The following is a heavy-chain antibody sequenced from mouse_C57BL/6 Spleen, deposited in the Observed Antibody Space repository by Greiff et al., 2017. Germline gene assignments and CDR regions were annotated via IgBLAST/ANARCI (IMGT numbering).Heavy chain of an antibody. Sequence: QVQLKESGAELARPGASVKLSCKASGYTFTSYGISWVKQRTGQGLEWIGEIYPRSGNTYYNEKFKGKATLTADKSSSTAYMELRSLTSEDSAVYFCAKGSNYCFDYWGQGTTLTVSS. CDR2: IYPRSGNT. CDR1: GYTFTSYG. V-gene: IGHV1-81*01. J-gene: IGHJ2*01. CDR3: AKGSNYCFDY. D-gene: IGHD2-5*01.